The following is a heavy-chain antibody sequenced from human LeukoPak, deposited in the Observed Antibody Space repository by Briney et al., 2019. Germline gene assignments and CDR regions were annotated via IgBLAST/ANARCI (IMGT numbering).Heavy chain of an antibody. D-gene: IGHD3-22*01. CDR3: AKDPYYYDSSGYFPD. Sequence: GGTLRLSCAASGFTFSSYGMSWVRQAPGKGLEWVSAISGSGGSTYYADSVKGRFTISRDDSKNTLYLQMNSLRAEDTAVYYCAKDPYYYDSSGYFPDWGQGTLVTVSS. V-gene: IGHV3-23*01. J-gene: IGHJ4*02. CDR2: ISGSGGST. CDR1: GFTFSSYG.